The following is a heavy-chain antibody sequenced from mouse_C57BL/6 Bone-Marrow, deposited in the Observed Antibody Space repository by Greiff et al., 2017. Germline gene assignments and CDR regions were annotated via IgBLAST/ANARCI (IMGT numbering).Heavy chain of an antibody. CDR1: GFTFKDYY. J-gene: IGHJ3*01. D-gene: IGHD1-1*01. Sequence: VQLQQPGAELVKPGASVKLSCTASGFTFKDYYMHWVKQRPGQGLEWIGRIDPEDGDTNYAAKFQGKATITADTSSSTAYLQLSSLTSEDTAVYYCARGPPYYYGSSYQFADWGQGTMVTVSA. V-gene: IGHV14-2*01. CDR2: IDPEDGDT. CDR3: ARGPPYYYGSSYQFAD.